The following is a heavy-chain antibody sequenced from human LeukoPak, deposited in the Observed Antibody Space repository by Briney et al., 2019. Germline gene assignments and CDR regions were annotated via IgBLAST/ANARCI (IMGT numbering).Heavy chain of an antibody. CDR3: ARHKFSSGWPPEGAFDI. J-gene: IGHJ3*02. D-gene: IGHD6-19*01. CDR2: IYYSGST. CDR1: GASISSTTYY. Sequence: SETLSLTCTVSGASISSTTYYWGWIRQPPRKGLEWIASIYYSGSTYYNPSLKSRVTISVDTSKNQFSLKLSSVTAADTAVYYCARHKFSSGWPPEGAFDIWGQGTMVTVSS. V-gene: IGHV4-39*01.